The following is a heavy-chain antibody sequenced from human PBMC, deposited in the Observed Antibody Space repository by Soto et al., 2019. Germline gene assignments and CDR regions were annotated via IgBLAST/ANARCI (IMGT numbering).Heavy chain of an antibody. V-gene: IGHV1-18*01. CDR2: ISAYNGNT. Sequence: GASVKVSCKASGYTFTSYGISWVRQAPGQGLEWMGWISAYNGNTNYAQKLQGRVTMTTDTSTSTAYMELRSLRSDDTAVYYCARESGVDYDSWSGYLAGYYYYYGTDVWG. CDR3: ARESGVDYDSWSGYLAGYYYYYGTDV. D-gene: IGHD3-3*01. CDR1: GYTFTSYG. J-gene: IGHJ6*02.